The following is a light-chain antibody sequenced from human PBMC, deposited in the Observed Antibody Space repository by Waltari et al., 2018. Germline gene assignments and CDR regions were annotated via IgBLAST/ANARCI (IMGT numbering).Light chain of an antibody. CDR1: SSDVGGYNY. J-gene: IGLJ1*01. V-gene: IGLV2-8*01. Sequence: QSALTQPPSASGSPGQSVTISCTGTSSDVGGYNYVSWYQQHPGKAPKLMIYEVSKRPSGVPDRFSGSKSGNTASLTVSGLQAEDEADCNNLGVFGTGTKVTVL. CDR2: EVS. CDR3: LGV.